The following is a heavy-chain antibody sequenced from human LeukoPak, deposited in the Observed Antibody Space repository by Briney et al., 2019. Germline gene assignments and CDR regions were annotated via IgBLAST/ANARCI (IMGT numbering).Heavy chain of an antibody. Sequence: ASVKVSCKASGYTFTSYGISWVRQAPGQGLEWMGWISAYNGNTNYAQKFQGRVTVTTDTSTSTVYLELRSLTSDDAAVYYRATEVPQCSHGTCYFGWLDPWGQGTLVTVSS. V-gene: IGHV1-18*01. CDR3: ATEVPQCSHGTCYFGWLDP. J-gene: IGHJ5*02. CDR2: ISAYNGNT. CDR1: GYTFTSYG. D-gene: IGHD2-15*01.